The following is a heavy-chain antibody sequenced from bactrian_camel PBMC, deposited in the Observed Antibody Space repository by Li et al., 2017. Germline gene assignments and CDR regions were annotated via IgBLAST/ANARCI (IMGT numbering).Heavy chain of an antibody. CDR3: AADREGHCLYLHERRN. CDR1: GYIYGNMC. Sequence: HVQLVESGGGSVQAGGSLRLSCAASGYIYGNMCVGWFRQAPGREREGVASIDRYDITRYVDSVKGRFAISKDNAKKTLYLQMNSLKPEDTAMYYCAADREGHCLYLHERRNWGQGTQVTVS. V-gene: IGHV3S53*01. J-gene: IGHJ4*01. CDR2: IDRYDIT. D-gene: IGHD2*01.